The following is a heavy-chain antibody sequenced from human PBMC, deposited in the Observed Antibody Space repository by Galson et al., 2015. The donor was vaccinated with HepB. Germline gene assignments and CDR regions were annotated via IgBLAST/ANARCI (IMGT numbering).Heavy chain of an antibody. CDR2: NYNSVTT. D-gene: IGHD6-13*01. V-gene: IGHV4-39*01. CDR1: GGSISSSSYY. Sequence: ETLSLTCTVSGGSISSSSYYWEWIRQPPGKGLEWIAPNYNSVTTYYNPSLKSRVTISVDTSRNQFSLNLNSVTAADTAVYFCARHPLDSADGIAFDIWGHGTMVTVSS. CDR3: ARHPLDSADGIAFDI. J-gene: IGHJ3*02.